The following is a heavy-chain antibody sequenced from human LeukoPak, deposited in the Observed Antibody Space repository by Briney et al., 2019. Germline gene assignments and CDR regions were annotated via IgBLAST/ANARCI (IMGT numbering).Heavy chain of an antibody. V-gene: IGHV4-59*01. CDR2: IYYSGST. CDR1: GGSISSYY. Sequence: SETLSHTCTVSGGSISSYYWSWIRQPPGKGLEWIGYIYYSGSTNYNPSLKSRVTISVDTSKNQFSLKLSSVTAADTAVYYCARGAAAAGDCYYYYMDVWGKGTTVTVSS. D-gene: IGHD6-13*01. CDR3: ARGAAAAGDCYYYYMDV. J-gene: IGHJ6*03.